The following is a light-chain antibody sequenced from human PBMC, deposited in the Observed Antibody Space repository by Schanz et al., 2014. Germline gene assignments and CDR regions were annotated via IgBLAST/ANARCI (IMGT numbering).Light chain of an antibody. CDR1: SSDVGNYGL. CDR2: EVN. CDR3: SSYAGDDYVL. J-gene: IGLJ2*01. V-gene: IGLV2-23*02. Sequence: QSALTQPASVSGSPGQSITISCTGTSSDVGNYGLVSWYQLHPGKAPKLLIYEVNKRPSGVPDRFSGSKSGNTASLTVSGLQAEDEAEYYCSSYAGDDYVLFGGGTKLTVL.